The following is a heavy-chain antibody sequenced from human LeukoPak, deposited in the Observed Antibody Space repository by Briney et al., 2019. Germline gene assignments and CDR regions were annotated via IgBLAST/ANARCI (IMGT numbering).Heavy chain of an antibody. CDR3: ATYYYDSSGYLNNAEYFQH. J-gene: IGHJ1*01. CDR1: GYTFTSYA. D-gene: IGHD3-22*01. Sequence: GASVKVSCKASGYTFTSYAIHWVRQAPGQRLEWMGWINAGNGNTKYSQKFQGRVTITRDTSASTAYMELSSLRSEDTAVYYCATYYYDSSGYLNNAEYFQHWGQGTLVTVSS. CDR2: INAGNGNT. V-gene: IGHV1-3*01.